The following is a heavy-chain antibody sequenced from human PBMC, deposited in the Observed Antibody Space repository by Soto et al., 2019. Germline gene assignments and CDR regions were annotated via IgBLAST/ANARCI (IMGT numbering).Heavy chain of an antibody. CDR1: GGSVSSGSYY. J-gene: IGHJ5*02. D-gene: IGHD1-1*01. CDR2: IYATGST. CDR3: VRDGTKNLRDWFDP. Sequence: PSETLSLTCTVSGGSVSSGSYYWSWIRQPPGKGLEWIGYIYATGSTDYNPSLKSRLTMSVDMSKKQFSLTLRSVTAADTAMYYCVRDGTKNLRDWFDPWGQGILVTVSS. V-gene: IGHV4-61*01.